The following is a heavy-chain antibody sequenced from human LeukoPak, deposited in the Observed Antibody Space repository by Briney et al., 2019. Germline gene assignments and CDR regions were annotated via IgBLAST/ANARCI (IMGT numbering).Heavy chain of an antibody. V-gene: IGHV3-30*04. CDR1: GFTFGDYA. J-gene: IGHJ4*02. CDR3: SLTTLAVVYYFDY. Sequence: SGGPLRLPCSPSGFTFGDYAMHGSRQAPAKGLEWVAVISSDGTNKYYAESVRGRFTISRDNSANTLYLYMNSLTGADTSVYYCSLTTLAVVYYFDYWGQGTLVTVSS. CDR2: ISSDGTNK. D-gene: IGHD1/OR15-1a*01.